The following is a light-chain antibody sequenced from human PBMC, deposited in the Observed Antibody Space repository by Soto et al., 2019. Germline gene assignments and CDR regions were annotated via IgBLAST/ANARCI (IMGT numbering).Light chain of an antibody. V-gene: IGKV1-39*01. CDR1: QSISSY. CDR3: KQSYRTPWT. Sequence: DIQMTQSPSSLSASVGDRVTITCRASQSISSYLNWYQQKPGKAPKLLIYAASSLQSGVPSRFSGSGSGTDFTLTISSLQPEDFATYYCKQSYRTPWTFGQGTKVELK. J-gene: IGKJ1*01. CDR2: AAS.